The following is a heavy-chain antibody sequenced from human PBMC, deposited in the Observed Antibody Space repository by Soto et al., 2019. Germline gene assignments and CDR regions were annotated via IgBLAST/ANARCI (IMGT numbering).Heavy chain of an antibody. CDR2: IYYSGST. CDR1: GGSISSYY. V-gene: IGHV4-59*01. D-gene: IGHD3-10*01. J-gene: IGHJ4*02. Sequence: QVQLQESGPGLVKPSETLSLTCTVSGGSISSYYWSWIRQPPGKGLEWIGYIYYSGSTNYNPSLKLRXXISVDTSKNQFSLKLSSVTAADPAVYYCARGGSGYWGQGTLVTVSS. CDR3: ARGGSGY.